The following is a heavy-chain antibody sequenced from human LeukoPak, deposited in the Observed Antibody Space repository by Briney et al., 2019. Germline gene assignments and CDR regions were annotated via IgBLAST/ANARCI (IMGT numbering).Heavy chain of an antibody. CDR3: ARRVVVVVPAADNWFDS. V-gene: IGHV1-2*02. Sequence: ASVKVSCKASGYTFTGYYMHWVRQAPGQGLEWMGWINPNSGGTNYAQKFQGRVTMTRDTSISTAYMELSRLRSDDTAVYYCARRVVVVVPAADNWFDSWGQGTLVTVSS. CDR1: GYTFTGYY. J-gene: IGHJ5*01. D-gene: IGHD2-2*01. CDR2: INPNSGGT.